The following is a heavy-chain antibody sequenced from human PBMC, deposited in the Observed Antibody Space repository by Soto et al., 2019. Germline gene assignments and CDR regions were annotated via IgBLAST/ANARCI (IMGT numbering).Heavy chain of an antibody. J-gene: IGHJ4*02. CDR1: GGSISSGGYS. CDR2: IYHSGST. D-gene: IGHD3-22*01. V-gene: IGHV4-30-2*01. CDR3: ASSLEYYDSSGYYFDY. Sequence: SETLALTCAVSGGSISSGGYSWSWIRQPPGKGLEWIGYIYHSGSTYYNPSLKSRVTISVDRSKNQFSLKLSSVTAADTAVYYCASSLEYYDSSGYYFDYWGQGTLVTVSS.